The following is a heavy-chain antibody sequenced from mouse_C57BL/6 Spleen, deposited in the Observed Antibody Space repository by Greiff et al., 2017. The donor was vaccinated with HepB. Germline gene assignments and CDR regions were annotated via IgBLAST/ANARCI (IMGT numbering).Heavy chain of an antibody. CDR2: IYPRSGNT. CDR1: GYTFTSYG. CDR3: ASMAMVTTRGLAY. Sequence: VQLQQSGAELARPGASVKLSCKASGYTFTSYGISWVKQRTGQGLEWIGEIYPRSGNTYYNEKFKGKATLTADKSSSTAYMELRSLTSEDSAVYFCASMAMVTTRGLAYWGQGTLVTVSA. V-gene: IGHV1-81*01. D-gene: IGHD2-2*01. J-gene: IGHJ3*01.